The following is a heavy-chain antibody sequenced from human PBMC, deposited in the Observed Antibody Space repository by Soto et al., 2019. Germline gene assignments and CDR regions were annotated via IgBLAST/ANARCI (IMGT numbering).Heavy chain of an antibody. CDR3: ASSDSSGYYGGRYYYGMDV. V-gene: IGHV5-10-1*01. J-gene: IGHJ6*02. CDR2: IDPSDSYT. Sequence: GESLKISCKGSGYSFTSYWISWVRQMPGKGLEWMGRIDPSDSYTNYSPSFQGHVTISADKSISTAYLQWSSRKASDTAMYYCASSDSSGYYGGRYYYGMDVWGQGTTVTVSS. D-gene: IGHD3-22*01. CDR1: GYSFTSYW.